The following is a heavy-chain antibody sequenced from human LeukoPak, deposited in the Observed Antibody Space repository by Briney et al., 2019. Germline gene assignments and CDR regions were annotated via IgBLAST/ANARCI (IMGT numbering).Heavy chain of an antibody. V-gene: IGHV4-39*01. CDR1: GGSISSSSYY. D-gene: IGHD1-26*01. CDR2: IYYSGST. Sequence: SETLSLTCTVSGGSISSSSYYWGWIRQPPGKGLEWIGSIYYSGSTYYNPSLKSRVTISVDTSKNQFSLKLSSVTAADTAVYYCARVDTSIVLTFDPWGQGTLVTVSS. CDR3: ARVDTSIVLTFDP. J-gene: IGHJ5*01.